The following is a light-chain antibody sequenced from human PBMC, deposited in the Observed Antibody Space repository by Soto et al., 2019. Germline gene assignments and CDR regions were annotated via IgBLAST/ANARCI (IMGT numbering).Light chain of an antibody. CDR2: AAS. J-gene: IGKJ4*01. CDR1: QAIGNY. Sequence: DIQMTQSPSSLSASVGDSVTITCRGSQAIGNYLAWLQQKPGKAPKSLIYAASILQSGVPSNFSGSGSGTDFTLTIRGLQPEDCATYYCQQYKTYPVTFGGGTKVEIK. V-gene: IGKV1-16*02. CDR3: QQYKTYPVT.